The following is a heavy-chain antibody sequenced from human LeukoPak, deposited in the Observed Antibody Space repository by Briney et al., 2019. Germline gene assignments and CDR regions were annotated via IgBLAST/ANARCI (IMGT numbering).Heavy chain of an antibody. J-gene: IGHJ2*01. CDR1: GGSISSYY. V-gene: IGHV4-4*07. Sequence: PSETLSLTCTVSGGSISSYYWSWIRQPAGKGLEWIGRIYTSGSTNYNPSLKSRVTKSVDTSKNQFSLKLSSVTAADTAVYYCARDPGYSSPWYFDLWGRGTLVTVSS. D-gene: IGHD5-18*01. CDR2: IYTSGST. CDR3: ARDPGYSSPWYFDL.